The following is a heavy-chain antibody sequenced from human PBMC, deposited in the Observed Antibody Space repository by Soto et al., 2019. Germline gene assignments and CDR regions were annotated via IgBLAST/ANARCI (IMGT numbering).Heavy chain of an antibody. J-gene: IGHJ4*02. CDR2: ISTHNGNT. CDR3: ARWRDGYFDY. Sequence: QVQLVQSGAEVRKPGASVNISCRTSGYSFTSYGLSWVRQAPGQGLEWMGWISTHNGNTNSAQQLQGRATVTTDTSTSTAYMELRSLRSDDTAVYYCARWRDGYFDYWGQVTLVTVSS. V-gene: IGHV1-18*01. CDR1: GYSFTSYG.